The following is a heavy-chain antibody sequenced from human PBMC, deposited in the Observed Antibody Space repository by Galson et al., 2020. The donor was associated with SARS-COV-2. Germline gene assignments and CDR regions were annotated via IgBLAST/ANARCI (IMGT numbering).Heavy chain of an antibody. CDR2: ANHSGST. J-gene: IGHJ4*02. CDR1: GGSFSGYF. CDR3: ARGLDGTGRFNGWDY. Sequence: WEPLSLTCAVYGGSFSGYFWSWISQPPGKGLEWIRAANHSGSTNYNPSLKSRVTISVDTSKNQFSLKLSSVTAADTAVYYCARGLDGTGRFNGWDYWGQGTLVTVSA. V-gene: IGHV4-34*01. D-gene: IGHD1-26*01.